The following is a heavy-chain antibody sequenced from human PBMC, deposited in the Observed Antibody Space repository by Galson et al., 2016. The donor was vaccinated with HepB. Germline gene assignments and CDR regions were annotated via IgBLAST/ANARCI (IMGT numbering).Heavy chain of an antibody. Sequence: SLRLSCAASGFSFSSFAMHWVRQVPGKGLEWVAVVSYDGNNKYYADYVNGRFTISRDNSNNTVHLQMNNLKVEDMAIYYCAKDWAAGGNWYFEYWGQGTLVTVSS. CDR2: VSYDGNNK. V-gene: IGHV3-30*18. CDR3: AKDWAAGGNWYFEY. J-gene: IGHJ4*02. D-gene: IGHD6-13*01. CDR1: GFSFSSFA.